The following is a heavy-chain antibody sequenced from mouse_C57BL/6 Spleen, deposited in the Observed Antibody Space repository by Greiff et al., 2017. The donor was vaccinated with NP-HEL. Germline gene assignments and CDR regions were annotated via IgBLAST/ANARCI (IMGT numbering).Heavy chain of an antibody. CDR1: GYTFTSYW. Sequence: VQLQQPGAELVMPGASVELSCKASGYTFTSYWMHWVKQRPGQGLEWIGEIDPSDSYTNYNQKFKGKSTLTVDKSSSTAYMQLSSLTSEDSAVYYCARGSERDYWGQGTTLTVSS. CDR3: ARGSERDY. J-gene: IGHJ2*01. CDR2: IDPSDSYT. V-gene: IGHV1-69*01.